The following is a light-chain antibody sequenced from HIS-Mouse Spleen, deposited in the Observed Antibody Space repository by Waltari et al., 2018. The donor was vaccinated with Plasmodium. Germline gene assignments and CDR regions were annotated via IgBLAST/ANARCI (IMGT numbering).Light chain of an antibody. Sequence: SYELTQPPSMSVSPGQTASITCSGDKLGDKYACWYQQTPGHSPVLVIYQDSKRPSGTPERVSGSNSGNTATLTISGTQAMDEADYYGQAWDSSTVVFGGGTKLTVL. J-gene: IGLJ2*01. CDR2: QDS. V-gene: IGLV3-1*01. CDR1: KLGDKY. CDR3: QAWDSSTVV.